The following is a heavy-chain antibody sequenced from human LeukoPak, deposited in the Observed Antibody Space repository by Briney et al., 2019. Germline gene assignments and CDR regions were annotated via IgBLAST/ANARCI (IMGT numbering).Heavy chain of an antibody. J-gene: IGHJ6*02. V-gene: IGHV1-18*01. CDR2: ISAYNGNT. CDR3: ARRAGYDSSGYYYYYYGMDV. CDR1: GYTFTSYG. D-gene: IGHD3-22*01. Sequence: ASVKVSCKASGYTFTSYGISWVRQAPGQGLEWMGWISAYNGNTNYAQKLQGRVTMTTHTSTSTAYMELRSLRSDDTAVYYCARRAGYDSSGYYYYYYGMDVWGQGTTVTVSS.